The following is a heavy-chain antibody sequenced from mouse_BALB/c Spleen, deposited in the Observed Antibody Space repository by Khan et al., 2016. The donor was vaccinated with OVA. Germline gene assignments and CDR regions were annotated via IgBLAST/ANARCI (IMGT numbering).Heavy chain of an antibody. CDR1: GFTFSSYS. D-gene: IGHD4-1*01. CDR2: ISSGGDDT. CDR3: ASHLTGSFAY. J-gene: IGHJ3*01. V-gene: IGHV5-6*01. Sequence: EVQLVESGGDLVKPGGSLKLSCAASGFTFSSYSMSWVRQTPDKRLEWVATISSGGDDTYYPDNVKGRFTISRDKAITTLYLQMRSLKSEDTAMYSCASHLTGSFAYWGQGTLVTVSA.